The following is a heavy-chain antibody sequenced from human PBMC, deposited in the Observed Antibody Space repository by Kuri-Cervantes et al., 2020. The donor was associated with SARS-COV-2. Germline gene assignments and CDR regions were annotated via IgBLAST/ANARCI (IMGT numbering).Heavy chain of an antibody. J-gene: IGHJ3*02. CDR1: GCTFSSYA. D-gene: IGHD2-2*01. CDR2: IIPICGTA. Sequence: SVKVSCKASGCTFSSYAISWVRQAPGQGLEWMGGIIPICGTANYAQKLQGRVTITADESTSTAYMELSSLRSEDTAVYYCAREVGYCDSGRCYGLDAFDIWGQGTKVTVSS. V-gene: IGHV1-69*13. CDR3: AREVGYCDSGRCYGLDAFDI.